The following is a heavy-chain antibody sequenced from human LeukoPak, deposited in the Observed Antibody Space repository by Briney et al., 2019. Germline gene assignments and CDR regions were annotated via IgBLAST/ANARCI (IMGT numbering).Heavy chain of an antibody. CDR3: ARGITMVRGVXACDY. J-gene: IGHJ4*02. V-gene: IGHV3-33*01. CDR1: GFTFSSYG. Sequence: PGRSLRLSCAASGFTFSSYGMHWVRQAPGKGLEWVAVIWYDGSNKYYADSVKGRFTISRDNSKNTLYLQMNSLRAEDTAVYYCARGITMVRGVXACDYWGQGTLVTVSS. D-gene: IGHD3-10*01. CDR2: IWYDGSNK.